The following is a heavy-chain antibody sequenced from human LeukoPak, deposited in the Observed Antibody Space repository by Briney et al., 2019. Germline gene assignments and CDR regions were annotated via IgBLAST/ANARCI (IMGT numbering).Heavy chain of an antibody. D-gene: IGHD5-18*01. CDR3: ASGYSYGPDY. V-gene: IGHV4-34*01. J-gene: IGHJ4*02. Sequence: SETLSLTCAVYGGSFSGYYWSWIRQPPGKGLEWIGEINHSGSTNYNPSLKSRVTISVDTSKNQFSLKLSSVTAADTAVYYCASGYSYGPDYWGEGALFTVSS. CDR2: INHSGST. CDR1: GGSFSGYY.